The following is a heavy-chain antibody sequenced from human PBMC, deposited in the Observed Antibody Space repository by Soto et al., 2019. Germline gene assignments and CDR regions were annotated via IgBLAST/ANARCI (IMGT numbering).Heavy chain of an antibody. V-gene: IGHV3-30*18. D-gene: IGHD3-10*01. Sequence: GGSLRLSCVASGFTLSSFGMHWVRQAPGKGLEWVAVISYDGSKQYYADSVKGRFTVSRDNSKNTLYLQVNSLRTEDTAVYSCVKDRGNYFGSGTSTTFYNALDVWGRGTTVPVSS. CDR3: VKDRGNYFGSGTSTTFYNALDV. CDR1: GFTLSSFG. J-gene: IGHJ6*04. CDR2: ISYDGSKQ.